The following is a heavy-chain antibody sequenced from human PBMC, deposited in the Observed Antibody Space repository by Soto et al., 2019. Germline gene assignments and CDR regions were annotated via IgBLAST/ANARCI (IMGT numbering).Heavy chain of an antibody. D-gene: IGHD2-15*01. CDR1: GYTFTRYG. Sequence: ASVKVSCKTSGYTFTRYGISWLRLAPGHGLEWMGWISAYNGNTNYGQKFQGRVTMTTDTSSSTVYMELRSLRSDDTAIYYCARDVRRGAKIHSLDPWRQGTQVTVS. J-gene: IGHJ5*02. CDR3: ARDVRRGAKIHSLDP. CDR2: ISAYNGNT. V-gene: IGHV1-18*01.